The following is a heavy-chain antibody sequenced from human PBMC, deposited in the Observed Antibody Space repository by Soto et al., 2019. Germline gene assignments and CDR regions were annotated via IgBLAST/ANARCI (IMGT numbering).Heavy chain of an antibody. V-gene: IGHV1-69*13. CDR1: GGTFSSYA. CDR2: IIPIFGTA. CDR3: ARDLEEFGELAGGDAFDI. Sequence: ASVKVSCKASGGTFSSYAISWVRQAPGQGLEWMGGIIPIFGTANYAQKFQGRVTITADESTSTAYMELSSLRSEDTAVYYCARDLEEFGELAGGDAFDIWGQGTMVTVSS. D-gene: IGHD3-10*01. J-gene: IGHJ3*02.